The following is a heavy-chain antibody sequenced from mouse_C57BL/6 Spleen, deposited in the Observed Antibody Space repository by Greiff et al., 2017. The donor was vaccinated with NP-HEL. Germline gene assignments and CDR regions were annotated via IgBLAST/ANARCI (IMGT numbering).Heavy chain of an antibody. D-gene: IGHD2-3*01. CDR2: ISYDGSN. CDR1: GYSITSGYY. J-gene: IGHJ2*01. CDR3: ARGYDYLDY. Sequence: VQLQQSGPGLVKPSQSLSLTCSVTGYSITSGYYWNWIRQFPGNKLEWMGYISYDGSNNYNPSLKNRISITRDTSKNQFFLKLNSVTTEDTATYYCARGYDYLDYWGQGTTLTVSS. V-gene: IGHV3-6*01.